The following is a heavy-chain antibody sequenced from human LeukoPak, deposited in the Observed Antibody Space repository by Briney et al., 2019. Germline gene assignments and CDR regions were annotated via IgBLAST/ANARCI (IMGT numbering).Heavy chain of an antibody. CDR1: GFTVSSNY. Sequence: GSLRLSCAASGFTVSSNYMSWVRQAPGKGLEWVSVIYSGGSTYYADSVKGRFTISRDNSKNTLYLQMNSLRAEDTAVYYCARASTTVTPFDYWGQGTLVTVSS. D-gene: IGHD4-17*01. CDR3: ARASTTVTPFDY. J-gene: IGHJ4*02. CDR2: IYSGGST. V-gene: IGHV3-66*01.